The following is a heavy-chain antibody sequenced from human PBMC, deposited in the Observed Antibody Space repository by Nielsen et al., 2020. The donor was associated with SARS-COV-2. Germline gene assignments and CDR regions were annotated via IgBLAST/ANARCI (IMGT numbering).Heavy chain of an antibody. D-gene: IGHD4/OR15-4a*01. J-gene: IGHJ4*02. CDR3: ARVYGEYADYFDN. V-gene: IGHV3-30*03. CDR1: GFTFSTYG. Sequence: GESLKISCAASGFTFSTYGIHWVRQAPGKGLEWVATISYDGSDEHYADSVKGRFTISRDNSKNTLYLQLTSLRADDTAVYYCARVYGEYADYFDNWGQGTLVTVSS. CDR2: ISYDGSDE.